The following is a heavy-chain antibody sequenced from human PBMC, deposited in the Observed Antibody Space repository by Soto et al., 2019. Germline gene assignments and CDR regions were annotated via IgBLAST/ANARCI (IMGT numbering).Heavy chain of an antibody. CDR2: ISAYNGNT. CDR3: ARDLLPYYYGSGSYYKGLYDAFDI. Sequence: GASVKVSCKASGYTFTSYGISWVRQAPGQGLEWMGWISAYNGNTNYAQKLQGRVTMTTDTSTSTAYMELRSLRPDDTAVYYCARDLLPYYYGSGSYYKGLYDAFDIWGQGTMVTVSS. CDR1: GYTFTSYG. D-gene: IGHD3-10*01. V-gene: IGHV1-18*01. J-gene: IGHJ3*02.